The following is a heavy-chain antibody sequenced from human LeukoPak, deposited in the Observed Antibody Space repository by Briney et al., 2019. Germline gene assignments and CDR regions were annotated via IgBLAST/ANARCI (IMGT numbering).Heavy chain of an antibody. V-gene: IGHV4-39*01. CDR2: IYYSGST. D-gene: IGHD4-17*01. CDR1: GGSISSSSYY. Sequence: SETLSLTCTVSGGSISSSSYYWGWIRQPPGTGLEWIGSIYYSGSTYYNPSLKSRVTISVDTSKNQFSLKLSSVTAADTAVYYCARQAVTKPFDYWGQGTLVTVSS. CDR3: ARQAVTKPFDY. J-gene: IGHJ4*02.